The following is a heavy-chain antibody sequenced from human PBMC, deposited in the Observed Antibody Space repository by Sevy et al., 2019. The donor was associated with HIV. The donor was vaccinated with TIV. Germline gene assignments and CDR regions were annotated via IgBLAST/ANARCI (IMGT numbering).Heavy chain of an antibody. J-gene: IGHJ4*02. CDR1: EFMFSTYA. Sequence: GGSLRLSCAASEFMFSTYAMHWVRQAPGKGLEWVAVISYDGSRHYYADSVKGRFTISRDNSKNTLFLQMNSLRLEDTAFYYGARDAGYSTDWYPSDYWGQGTLVTVSS. D-gene: IGHD6-19*01. V-gene: IGHV3-30-3*01. CDR2: ISYDGSRH. CDR3: ARDAGYSTDWYPSDY.